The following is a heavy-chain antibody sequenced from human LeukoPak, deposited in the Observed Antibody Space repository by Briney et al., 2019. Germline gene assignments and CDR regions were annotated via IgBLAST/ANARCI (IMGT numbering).Heavy chain of an antibody. Sequence: SQTLSLTCTVSGGSISRGGYYWSWIRQPPGKGLEWIGYIYYSGSTNYNPSLKSRVTISVDTSKNQFSLKLSSVTAADTAVYYCARDPGYCSGGSCYPLFDYWGQGTLVTVSS. CDR1: GGSISRGGYY. CDR3: ARDPGYCSGGSCYPLFDY. J-gene: IGHJ4*02. V-gene: IGHV4-61*08. CDR2: IYYSGST. D-gene: IGHD2-15*01.